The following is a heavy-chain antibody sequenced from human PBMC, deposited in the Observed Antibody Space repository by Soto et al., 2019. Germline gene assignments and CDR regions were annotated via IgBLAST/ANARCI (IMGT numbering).Heavy chain of an antibody. Sequence: SETLSLTCAVYGGSFSGYYWSWIRQPPGKGLEWIGEINHSGSTNYNPSLKSRVTISVDTSKNQFSLKLSSVTAADTAVYYCARGSLYRIHAFDYWGQGTLVTVSS. D-gene: IGHD3-16*02. CDR2: INHSGST. CDR3: ARGSLYRIHAFDY. J-gene: IGHJ4*02. V-gene: IGHV4-34*01. CDR1: GGSFSGYY.